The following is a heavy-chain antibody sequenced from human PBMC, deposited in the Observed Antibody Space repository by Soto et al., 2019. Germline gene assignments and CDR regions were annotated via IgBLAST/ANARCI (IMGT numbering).Heavy chain of an antibody. D-gene: IGHD3-10*01. J-gene: IGHJ4*02. CDR3: AKDRGSGFLEAVRFDY. Sequence: GGSLRLSCAASGFTFSSYGMHWVRQAPGKGLEWVAVISYDGSNKCYADSVKGRFTISRDNSKNTLYLQMNSLRAEDTAVYYCAKDRGSGFLEAVRFDYWGQGTLVTVSS. CDR2: ISYDGSNK. V-gene: IGHV3-30*18. CDR1: GFTFSSYG.